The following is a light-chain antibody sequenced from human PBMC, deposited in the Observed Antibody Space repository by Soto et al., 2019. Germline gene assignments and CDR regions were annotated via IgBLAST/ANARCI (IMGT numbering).Light chain of an antibody. CDR3: QQYNNWPRT. J-gene: IGKJ1*01. V-gene: IGKV3-15*01. Sequence: TQSPCTRSLSPWERATLSCRASQSVSSSYLAWYQQKPGQAPRLLIYDAYTRASGIPARFSGSGSGTEFTLTISSLQSEDFAIYYCQQYNNWPRTFGQGTKVDIK. CDR2: DAY. CDR1: QSVSSSY.